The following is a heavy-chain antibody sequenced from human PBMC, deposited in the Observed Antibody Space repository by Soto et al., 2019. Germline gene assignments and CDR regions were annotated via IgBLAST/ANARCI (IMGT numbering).Heavy chain of an antibody. Sequence: QVQLVQSGAEVKKPGASVKVSCKASGYTFTSYGISWVRQAPGQGLEWMGWISAYNGNTNYAQKLQGRATLTTHTPPSTGYMELRSLRSDGTAGYYCARVLYYYDSSGYPDYWGQGTLVTVSS. J-gene: IGHJ4*02. D-gene: IGHD3-22*01. CDR1: GYTFTSYG. V-gene: IGHV1-18*01. CDR2: ISAYNGNT. CDR3: ARVLYYYDSSGYPDY.